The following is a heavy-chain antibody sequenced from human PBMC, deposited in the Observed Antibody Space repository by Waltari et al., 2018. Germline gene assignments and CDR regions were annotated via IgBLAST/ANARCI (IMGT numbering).Heavy chain of an antibody. V-gene: IGHV1-69-2*01. CDR3: ATVNCSGGSCYGRGSLDAFDI. CDR1: GYTFTDYY. D-gene: IGHD2-15*01. CDR2: FDHEDGGT. Sequence: EVQLVQSGAEVKKPGATVKISCKVSGYTFTDYYMHWVQQAPGKGLEWMGLFDHEDGGTIYAGKLQGRVTITADTSTDTAYMELSRLRSEDTAVYYCATVNCSGGSCYGRGSLDAFDIWGQGTRVTVSS. J-gene: IGHJ3*02.